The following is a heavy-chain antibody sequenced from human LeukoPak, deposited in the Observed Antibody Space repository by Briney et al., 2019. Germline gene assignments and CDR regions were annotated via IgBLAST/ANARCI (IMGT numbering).Heavy chain of an antibody. CDR2: IIPIFGTA. V-gene: IGHV1-69*06. J-gene: IGHJ4*02. Sequence: SVKVSCKASGGTFSSYAISWVRQAPGQGLEWMGGIIPIFGTANYAQKFQGRVTITADKSTSTAYMELSSLRSEDTAVYYCARTAGIVGANPAYWGQGTLVTVSS. D-gene: IGHD1-26*01. CDR1: GGTFSSYA. CDR3: ARTAGIVGANPAY.